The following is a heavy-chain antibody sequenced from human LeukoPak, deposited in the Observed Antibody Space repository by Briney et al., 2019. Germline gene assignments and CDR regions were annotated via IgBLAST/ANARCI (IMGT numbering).Heavy chain of an antibody. CDR1: GGSISSYY. D-gene: IGHD5-18*01. CDR3: ARLSFVDTAMVGNYYYYGMDV. Sequence: SETLSLTCTVSGGSISSYYWRWIRHPPGKGLVWIGYIYYSGSTNYNPSLKSRVTISVDTSKNQFSLKLSSVTAADTAVYYCARLSFVDTAMVGNYYYYGMDVWGQGTTVTVSS. CDR2: IYYSGST. V-gene: IGHV4-59*08. J-gene: IGHJ6*02.